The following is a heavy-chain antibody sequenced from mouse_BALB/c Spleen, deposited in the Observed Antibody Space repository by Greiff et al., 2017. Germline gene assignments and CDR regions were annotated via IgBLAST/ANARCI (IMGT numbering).Heavy chain of an antibody. V-gene: IGHV5-6-5*01. CDR1: GFTFSSYA. CDR2: ISSGGST. J-gene: IGHJ4*01. CDR3: AREDAMDY. Sequence: EVMLVESGGGLVKPGGSLKLSCAASGFTFSSYAMSWVRQTPEKRLEWVASISSGGSTYYPDSVKGRFTISRDNARNILYLQMSSLRSEDTAMYYCAREDAMDYWGQGTSVTVSS.